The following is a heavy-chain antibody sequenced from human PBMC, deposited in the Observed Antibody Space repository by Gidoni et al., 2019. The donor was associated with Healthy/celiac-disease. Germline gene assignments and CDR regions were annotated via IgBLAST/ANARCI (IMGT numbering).Heavy chain of an antibody. CDR3: AKAYCSGGSCCFDY. J-gene: IGHJ4*02. CDR2: ISWNSGSI. Sequence: EVQLVEYGGGLVQPGRSLRLSCAASGFTFDDYAMHWVRQAPGKGLEWVSGISWNSGSIGYADSVKGRFTISRDNAKNSLYLQMNSLRAEDTALYYCAKAYCSGGSCCFDYWGQGTLVTVSS. V-gene: IGHV3-9*01. CDR1: GFTFDDYA. D-gene: IGHD2-15*01.